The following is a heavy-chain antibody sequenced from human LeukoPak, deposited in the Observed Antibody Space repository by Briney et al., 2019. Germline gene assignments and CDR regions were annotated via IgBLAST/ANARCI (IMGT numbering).Heavy chain of an antibody. CDR2: TTNRPNAHTT. J-gene: IGHJ4*02. D-gene: IGHD5-18*01. V-gene: IGHV3-72*01. Sequence: GGSLRLSCAASGFTFTNHYMDWVRQAPGMGLEWIARTTNRPNAHTTSYAASVRGRFTVSRDDSNNLLLLQMSSLKSDDTAVYYCGRDTSTAIDYWGRGTLVTVSS. CDR3: GRDTSTAIDY. CDR1: GFTFTNHY.